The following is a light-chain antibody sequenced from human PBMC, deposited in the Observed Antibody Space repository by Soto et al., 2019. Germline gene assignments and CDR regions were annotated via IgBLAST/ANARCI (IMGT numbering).Light chain of an antibody. V-gene: IGKV1-16*01. CDR2: GAS. J-gene: IGKJ1*01. CDR1: QGISNF. CDR3: QQCFWHWT. Sequence: DIQMTQSPSSLSASVGDRVTITCRASQGISNFLAWFQQKPGKAPKSLIYGASTLQSGVPSRFSGSGSGTDFTLSITSLQPDDFATYYCQQCFWHWTFGQGTKVDI.